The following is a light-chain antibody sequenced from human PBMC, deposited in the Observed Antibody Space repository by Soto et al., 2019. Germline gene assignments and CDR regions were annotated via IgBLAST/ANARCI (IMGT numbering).Light chain of an antibody. CDR2: DES. Sequence: EIVLTQSPATLSLSLGETATLSCRASRSVGSYLALYQQKPGQAPRLLIYDESTRATCIPARFSGSGSGTDFTLTTSSLEPEDFVVYYCKQRTNSPPVTCGGGTKVEIK. CDR3: KQRTNSPPVT. V-gene: IGKV3-11*01. CDR1: RSVGSY. J-gene: IGKJ4*01.